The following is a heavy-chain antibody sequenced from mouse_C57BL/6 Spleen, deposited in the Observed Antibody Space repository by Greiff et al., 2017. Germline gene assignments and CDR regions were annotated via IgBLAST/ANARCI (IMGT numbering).Heavy chain of an antibody. CDR3: ARPTMVTSWFAY. V-gene: IGHV1-64*01. J-gene: IGHJ3*01. D-gene: IGHD2-9*01. CDR2: IHPNSGST. Sequence: QVQLQQSGAELVKPGASVKLSCKASGYTFTSYWMHWVKQRPGQGLEWIGMIHPNSGSTNYNEKFKSKATLTVDKSSSTAYMQLSSLTSEDSAVYYCARPTMVTSWFAYWGQGTLVTVSA. CDR1: GYTFTSYW.